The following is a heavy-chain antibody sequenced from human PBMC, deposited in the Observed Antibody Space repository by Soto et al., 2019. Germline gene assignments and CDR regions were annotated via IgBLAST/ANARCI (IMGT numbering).Heavy chain of an antibody. D-gene: IGHD6-19*01. V-gene: IGHV1-46*01. CDR2: INPCGGST. Sequence: QVQLVQSGAEVKKTGASVNISCKASGYTFTNYYIHWVRQAPGQGLEWMGIINPCGGSTSYAQNFQGRVTMTRDTSTSSMYMELSSLRSEDAAVYYCASTTYINGWFDFWGQGTLLSVSS. CDR1: GYTFTNYY. CDR3: ASTTYINGWFDF. J-gene: IGHJ4*02.